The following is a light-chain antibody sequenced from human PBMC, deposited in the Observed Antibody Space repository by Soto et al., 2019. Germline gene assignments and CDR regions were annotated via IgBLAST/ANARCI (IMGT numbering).Light chain of an antibody. CDR2: EVS. CDR1: SSDIGNYNF. V-gene: IGLV2-14*01. CDR3: TSYTRNSTLL. Sequence: QSVLTQPASLSGSPGQSITISCTGTSSDIGNYNFVSWYQHHPGKAPKLVIYEVSDRPSGVSNRFSGSKSGNTASLTISGLQAEDEADYYCTSYTRNSTLLFGGGTKVTVL. J-gene: IGLJ2*01.